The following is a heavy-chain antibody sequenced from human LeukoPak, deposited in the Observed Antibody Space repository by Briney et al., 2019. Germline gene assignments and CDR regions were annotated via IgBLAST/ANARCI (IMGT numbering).Heavy chain of an antibody. V-gene: IGHV3-74*01. J-gene: IGHJ4*02. CDR2: INGDGSGT. CDR3: ARDSSRFPVF. Sequence: GGSLRLSCAASGFTFNNYWMYWVRQAPGKGLVWVSRINGDGSGTIYADSVKGRFTISRDNAKNTLYLQMNSLRAEDTAMYYCARDSSRFPVFWGQGTLVTVSS. CDR1: GFTFNNYW.